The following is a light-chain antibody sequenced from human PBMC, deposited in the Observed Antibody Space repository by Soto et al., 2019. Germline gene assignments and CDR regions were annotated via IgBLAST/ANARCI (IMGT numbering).Light chain of an antibody. J-gene: IGKJ1*01. CDR2: GAS. CDR1: QSVSSSY. V-gene: IGKV3-20*01. CDR3: QQYGSSRWT. Sequence: NGLKLSPGSMSLSQGERATLSCRASQSVSSSYLAWYQQKPGQAPRLLIYGASSRATGIPDRFSGSGSGTDFTLTISRLEPEDFAVYYCQQYGSSRWTFGQGTKVDIK.